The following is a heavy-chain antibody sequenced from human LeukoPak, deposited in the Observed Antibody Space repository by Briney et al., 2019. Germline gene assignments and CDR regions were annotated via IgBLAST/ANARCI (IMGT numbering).Heavy chain of an antibody. D-gene: IGHD3-22*01. CDR1: GYTFSSYY. V-gene: IGHV1-46*01. J-gene: IGHJ4*02. Sequence: GASVKVSCKASGYTFSSYYMHWVRQAPGQGLEWMGIINPSGGSTTYAQKFQGRVTMTRDTSTSTVYMELSSLTSEDTAVYYCARDPWDYDSRGYYYDCWGQGTLVTVSS. CDR2: INPSGGST. CDR3: ARDPWDYDSRGYYYDC.